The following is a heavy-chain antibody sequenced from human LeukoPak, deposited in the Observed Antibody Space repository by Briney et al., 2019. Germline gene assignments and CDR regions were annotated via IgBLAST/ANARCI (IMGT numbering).Heavy chain of an antibody. Sequence: GGSLRLSCAASGFTFASYAMSWVRQAPGKGLEWVSGISASGDSTYNADFVKGRFTISRDTSKKTLYLKMNSLRVEDTALYYCAKGRDGSGSYYNSLDYWGQGTLVTVSS. CDR1: GFTFASYA. J-gene: IGHJ4*02. V-gene: IGHV3-23*01. CDR2: ISASGDST. CDR3: AKGRDGSGSYYNSLDY. D-gene: IGHD3-10*01.